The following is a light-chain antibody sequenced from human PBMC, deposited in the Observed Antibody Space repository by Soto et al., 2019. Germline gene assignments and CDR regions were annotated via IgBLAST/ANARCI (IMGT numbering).Light chain of an antibody. Sequence: DIQMTQSPSTLSASVGERVTITCWASQSVTNWLAWYQQKPGKAPKLLIYDVSSLESGVPSRFSGSGSGTEFILTISSLQPDDFATYYCQQYDSYSWTFGQGTKVEMK. J-gene: IGKJ1*01. CDR3: QQYDSYSWT. CDR1: QSVTNW. V-gene: IGKV1-5*01. CDR2: DVS.